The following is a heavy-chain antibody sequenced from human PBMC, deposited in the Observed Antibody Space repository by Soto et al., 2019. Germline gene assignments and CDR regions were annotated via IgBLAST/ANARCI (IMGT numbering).Heavy chain of an antibody. D-gene: IGHD6-6*01. J-gene: IGHJ5*02. V-gene: IGHV3-30-3*01. CDR2: ISYDGSNK. Sequence: QVQLVESGGGVVQPGRSLRLSCAASGFTFSSYAMHWVRQAPGKGLEWVAVISYDGSNKYYADSVKGRFTISRDNSKNTLYLQMNSLRAEDTAVYHCARDRRIAARRWFDPWGQGTLVTVSS. CDR3: ARDRRIAARRWFDP. CDR1: GFTFSSYA.